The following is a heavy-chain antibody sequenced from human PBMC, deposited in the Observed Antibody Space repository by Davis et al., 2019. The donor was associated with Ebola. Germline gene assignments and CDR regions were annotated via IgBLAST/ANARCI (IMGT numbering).Heavy chain of an antibody. D-gene: IGHD4/OR15-4a*01. J-gene: IGHJ4*02. CDR3: HPTGANLFDY. CDR1: GFTFSNYW. CDR2: IKEDGNEQ. Sequence: GESLKISCAASGFTFSNYWMSWVRQAPGKGLEWVANIKEDGNEQYYVDSVKGRFTISRDNAKNSLYLQMNSLRAEDTAMYYCHPTGANLFDYRGQGTLVTVSS. V-gene: IGHV3-7*01.